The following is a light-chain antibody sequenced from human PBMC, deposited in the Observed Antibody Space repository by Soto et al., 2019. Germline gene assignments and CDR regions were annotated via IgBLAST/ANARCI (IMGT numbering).Light chain of an antibody. CDR1: SSHVGTYNL. CDR2: EVS. Sequence: QSVLTQPASVSGSPGQSITISCTGTSSHVGTYNLVSWYQQYSGKASKLMIYEVSKRPSGVFNRFSGSKSGNTASLTVSGLQAEDEADYYCSSYAGSNNYVFGTGTKVTVL. V-gene: IGLV2-14*02. J-gene: IGLJ1*01. CDR3: SSYAGSNNYV.